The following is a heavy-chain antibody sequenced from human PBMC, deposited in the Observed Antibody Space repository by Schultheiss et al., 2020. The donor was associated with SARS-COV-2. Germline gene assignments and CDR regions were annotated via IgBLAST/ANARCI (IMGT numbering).Heavy chain of an antibody. D-gene: IGHD6-6*01. CDR2: IYSGGSL. CDR3: ARENKQLERGSSAYYYYEMDV. Sequence: GGSLRLSCAASGFTVSSTHMSWVRQAPGKGLEWVSTIYSGGSLYYADSVKGRFTISRANAKNSLWLQMNSLRDEDTAVYYCARENKQLERGSSAYYYYEMDVWGQGTTVTVSS. CDR1: GFTVSSTH. V-gene: IGHV3-66*01. J-gene: IGHJ6*02.